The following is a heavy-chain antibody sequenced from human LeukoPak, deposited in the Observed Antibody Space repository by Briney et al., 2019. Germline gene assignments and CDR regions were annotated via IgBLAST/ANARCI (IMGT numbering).Heavy chain of an antibody. J-gene: IGHJ4*02. V-gene: IGHV1-8*03. CDR2: MNPNSGNT. Sequence: ASVKVSCKASGYTFTSYDINWARQATGQGLEWMGWMNPNSGNTGYAQKFQGRVTITRNTSISTAYMELSSLRSEDTAVYYCARVGGTERYFDWTSFDYWGQGTLVTVSS. CDR1: GYTFTSYD. D-gene: IGHD3-9*01. CDR3: ARVGGTERYFDWTSFDY.